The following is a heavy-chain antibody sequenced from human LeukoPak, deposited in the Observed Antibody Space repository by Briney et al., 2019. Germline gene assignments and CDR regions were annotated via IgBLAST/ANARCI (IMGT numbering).Heavy chain of an antibody. CDR3: ARHTTVVPPHYFDY. V-gene: IGHV4-59*08. J-gene: IGHJ4*02. Sequence: SETLSLTCTVSGVSISSYYWSWIRQPPGKGLEWIGYVFYSGSTNYNPSLKSRVTMSLGTPKNQISLKLSSVTAADTAMYYCARHTTVVPPHYFDYWGQGTLVTVSS. CDR2: VFYSGST. CDR1: GVSISSYY. D-gene: IGHD4-23*01.